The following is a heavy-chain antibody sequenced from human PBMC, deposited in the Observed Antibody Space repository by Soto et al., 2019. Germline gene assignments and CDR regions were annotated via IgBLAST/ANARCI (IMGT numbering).Heavy chain of an antibody. D-gene: IGHD3-22*01. CDR2: IYWDDDK. J-gene: IGHJ4*02. V-gene: IGHV2-5*02. Sequence: QITLKESGPTLVKPTQTLTLTCTFSGFSLSTSGVGVGWIRQPPGKALEWLALIYWDDDKRYSPSLKSRLTITKDTSKNQMVLTMTNMDPVDTATYYCAHNRLWGYYDSSGYYYEGGNFDYWGQGTLVTVSS. CDR3: AHNRLWGYYDSSGYYYEGGNFDY. CDR1: GFSLSTSGVG.